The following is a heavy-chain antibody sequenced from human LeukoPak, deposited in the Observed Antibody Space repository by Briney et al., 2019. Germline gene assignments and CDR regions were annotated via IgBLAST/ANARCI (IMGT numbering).Heavy chain of an antibody. D-gene: IGHD3-10*01. J-gene: IGHJ4*02. CDR1: GFTFSSYE. CDR3: ARSLRYYYGSGSYSDPGTEDY. Sequence: GGSLRLSCAASGFTFSSYEMNWVRQAPGKGMEWVSYISSSGSTIYYADSVKGRFTISRDNAKNSLYPQMNSLRAEDTAVYYCARSLRYYYGSGSYSDPGTEDYWGQGTLVTVSS. CDR2: ISSSGSTI. V-gene: IGHV3-48*03.